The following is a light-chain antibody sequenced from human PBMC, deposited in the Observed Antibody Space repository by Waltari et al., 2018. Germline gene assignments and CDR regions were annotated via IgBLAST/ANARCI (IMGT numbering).Light chain of an antibody. J-gene: IGKJ4*01. CDR1: QSPLHSNVYIH. V-gene: IGKV2-28*01. CDR2: WGS. CDR3: MQAVRTPLT. Sequence: VMTQSSLSLPASPGEPESIYCRSSQSPLHSNVYIHLNWYLQKPGQSPQLLIYWGSNRASGVPDRFSGSGSGTDFTLKISRVETEDVGVYYCMQAVRTPLTFGGGTGVEIK.